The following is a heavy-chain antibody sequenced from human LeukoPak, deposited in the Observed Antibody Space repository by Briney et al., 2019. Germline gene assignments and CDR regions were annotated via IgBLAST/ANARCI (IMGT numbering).Heavy chain of an antibody. Sequence: SETLSLTCAVYGGSFSGYYWSWIRQPPGKGLEWIGEINHSGSTNYNPSLKSRVTISVDTSKNQFCLKLSSVTAADTAVYYCARGRGNSSHFDYWGQGTLVTVSS. CDR3: ARGRGNSSHFDY. V-gene: IGHV4-34*01. CDR1: GGSFSGYY. CDR2: INHSGST. D-gene: IGHD3-16*01. J-gene: IGHJ4*02.